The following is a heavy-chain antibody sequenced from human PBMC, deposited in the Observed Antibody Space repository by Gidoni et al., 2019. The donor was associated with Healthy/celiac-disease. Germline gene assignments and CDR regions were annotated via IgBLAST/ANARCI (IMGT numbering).Heavy chain of an antibody. CDR1: GGSISSGGYS. Sequence: LVKPSQTLSLTCAVSGGSISSGGYSWSWIRQPPGKGLEWIGYIYHSGSTYYNPSLKSRVTISVDRSKNQFSLKLSSVTAADTAVYYCARAWGSSPAAIQWYWFDPWGQGTLVTVSS. J-gene: IGHJ5*02. CDR2: IYHSGST. V-gene: IGHV4-30-2*01. CDR3: ARAWGSSPAAIQWYWFDP. D-gene: IGHD2-2*01.